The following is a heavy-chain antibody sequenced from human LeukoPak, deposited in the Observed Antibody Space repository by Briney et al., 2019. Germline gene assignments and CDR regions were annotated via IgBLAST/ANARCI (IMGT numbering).Heavy chain of an antibody. CDR3: AREGSGYSGYDHNWFDP. CDR2: IIPIFGTA. CDR1: GGTFSSYA. V-gene: IGHV1-69*06. J-gene: IGHJ5*02. D-gene: IGHD5-12*01. Sequence: ASVKVSCKASGGTFSSYASSWVRQAPGQPLEWIGGIIPIFGTANYTQKFQGRVTITAEKSTSTAYMELSSLRSEDTAVYYCAREGSGYSGYDHNWFDPWGQGTMVTVSS.